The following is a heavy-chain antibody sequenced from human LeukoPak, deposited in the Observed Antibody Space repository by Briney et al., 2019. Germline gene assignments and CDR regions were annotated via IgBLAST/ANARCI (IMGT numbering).Heavy chain of an antibody. D-gene: IGHD6-6*01. CDR1: GFTFSSYE. V-gene: IGHV3-48*03. Sequence: PGGSLRLSCAASGFTFSSYEMNWVRQAPGKGLEWVSYISSSGNTIYYADSVKGRFTISRDNAKNSLYLQMNSLRAEDTAVYYCASIAQYSSSSHAFDIWGQGTMVTVSS. CDR2: ISSSGNTI. J-gene: IGHJ3*02. CDR3: ASIAQYSSSSHAFDI.